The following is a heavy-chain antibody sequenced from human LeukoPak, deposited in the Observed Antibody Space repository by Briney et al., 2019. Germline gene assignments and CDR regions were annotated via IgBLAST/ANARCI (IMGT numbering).Heavy chain of an antibody. V-gene: IGHV5-51*01. CDR1: GYDFSTYW. D-gene: IGHD2-8*01. J-gene: IGHJ3*02. CDR2: IYPGDSDT. CDR3: ARSMADAFDI. Sequence: GESLKISCKGLGYDFSTYWNAWVRQRPGKGLEWMGIIYPGDSDTRYSPSFQGQVTISADKSISTAYLQWSSLKASDTAMYYCARSMADAFDIWGQGTMVTVSS.